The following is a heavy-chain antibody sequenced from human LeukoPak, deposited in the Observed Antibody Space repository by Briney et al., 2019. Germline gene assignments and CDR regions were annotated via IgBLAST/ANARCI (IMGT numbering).Heavy chain of an antibody. V-gene: IGHV3-33*01. Sequence: PGGSLRLSCEASGFSFSTYGMHWVRQAPGKGLEWVALIWFDGSNKHYADSVKGRFTISRDNSQNTMYLQMDSLRAEDTAVYYCARVVSYYGSSYRLLDLWGRGTLVTVSS. D-gene: IGHD3-10*01. CDR2: IWFDGSNK. J-gene: IGHJ2*01. CDR3: ARVVSYYGSSYRLLDL. CDR1: GFSFSTYG.